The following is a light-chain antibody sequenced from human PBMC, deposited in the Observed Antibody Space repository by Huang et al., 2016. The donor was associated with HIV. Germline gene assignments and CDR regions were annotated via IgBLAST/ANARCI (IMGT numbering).Light chain of an antibody. CDR3: QQYYDTPWT. CDR2: WAT. CDR1: QSRLYRSDNKNS. Sequence: DILMTQSPDSLAVSLGERATVSCKPSQSRLYRSDNKNSLTWYQQKEGQPTRLLLYWATTRESGGPDRFSGSGSDTDFTLTISSLQAEDVAVYYCQQYYDTPWTFGQGTKVEIK. V-gene: IGKV4-1*01. J-gene: IGKJ1*01.